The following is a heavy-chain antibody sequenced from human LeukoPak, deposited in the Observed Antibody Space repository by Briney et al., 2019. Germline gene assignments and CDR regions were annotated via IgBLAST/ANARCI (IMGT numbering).Heavy chain of an antibody. V-gene: IGHV3-21*01. CDR3: ARDSTSGGAYYFDY. CDR1: GFTFSSYS. J-gene: IGHJ4*02. CDR2: ISSSSSYI. D-gene: IGHD2-15*01. Sequence: GGSLRLSCAASGFTFSSYSMNWVRQAPGKGLEWVSSISSSSSYIYYADSVKGRFTISGDNAKNSLYLQMNSLRAEDTAVYYCARDSTSGGAYYFDYWGQGTLVTVSS.